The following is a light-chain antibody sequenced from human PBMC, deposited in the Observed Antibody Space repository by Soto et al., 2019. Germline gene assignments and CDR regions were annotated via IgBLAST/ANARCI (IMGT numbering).Light chain of an antibody. CDR2: GAS. CDR1: QSVSSTY. J-gene: IGKJ1*01. Sequence: EIVLTQSPGTLSLSPGERATLSCRASQSVSSTYLAWYQQKPGQAPRLLIYGASNRATGIPDRFSGSGSGTDFPLTISRLEPEGFAVYFCQQYGGSRWTFGQGTRVDI. V-gene: IGKV3-20*01. CDR3: QQYGGSRWT.